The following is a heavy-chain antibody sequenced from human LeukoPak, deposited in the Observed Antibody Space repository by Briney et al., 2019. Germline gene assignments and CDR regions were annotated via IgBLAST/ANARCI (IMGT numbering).Heavy chain of an antibody. CDR3: ARGGSYDFWSGYFYYFDY. CDR2: INPNSGGT. V-gene: IGHV1-2*06. CDR1: GYTFTGYY. J-gene: IGHJ4*02. D-gene: IGHD3-3*01. Sequence: ASVKVSCKASGYTFTGYYMHWVRQAPGQGLEWMGRINPNSGGTNYAQKFQGRVTMTRDTSISTAYMELSRLRSDDTAVYYCARGGSYDFWSGYFYYFDYWGQGTLVTASS.